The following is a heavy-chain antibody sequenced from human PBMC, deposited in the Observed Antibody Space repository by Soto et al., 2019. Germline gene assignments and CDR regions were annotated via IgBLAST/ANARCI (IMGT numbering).Heavy chain of an antibody. CDR1: GGSISSGGYS. CDR2: IYHSGST. V-gene: IGHV4-30-2*01. Sequence: SETLSLTCAVSGGSISSGGYSWSWIRQPPGKGLEWIGYIYHSGSTYYNPSLKSRVTISVDRSKNQFSLKLSSVTAADTAVYYCARDLYGMDVWGQGTTVTVSS. J-gene: IGHJ6*02. CDR3: ARDLYGMDV.